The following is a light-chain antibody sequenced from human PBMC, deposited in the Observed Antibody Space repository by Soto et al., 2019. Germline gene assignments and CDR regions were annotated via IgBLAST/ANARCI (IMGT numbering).Light chain of an antibody. CDR3: HQYGSSPYT. V-gene: IGKV3-20*01. CDR1: QSVSSSY. CDR2: GAS. Sequence: EIVLTQSPGTLSLSPGERATLSCRASQSVSSSYLAWYQQKPGQAPRLLIYGASSRATGIPDRFSGSGSGTDFTLTISRLEPDDFAVYDCHQYGSSPYTFGQGTNLEIK. J-gene: IGKJ2*01.